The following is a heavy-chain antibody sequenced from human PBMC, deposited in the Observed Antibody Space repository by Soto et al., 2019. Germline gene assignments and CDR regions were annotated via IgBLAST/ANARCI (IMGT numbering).Heavy chain of an antibody. CDR3: ARGGTSIFYYYGMDV. Sequence: EVQLVESGGGLVQPGGSLRLSCAASGFTFSSYWMHWVRQAPGKGLVWVSRINSDGSSTSYADSVKGRFTISRDNAKNTLYLQMNSLRADDTAVYYCARGGTSIFYYYGMDVWGQGTTVTVSS. CDR1: GFTFSSYW. V-gene: IGHV3-74*01. J-gene: IGHJ6*02. CDR2: INSDGSST. D-gene: IGHD3-3*01.